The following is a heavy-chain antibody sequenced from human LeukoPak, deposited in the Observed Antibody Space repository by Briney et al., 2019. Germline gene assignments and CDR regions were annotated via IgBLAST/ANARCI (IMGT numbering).Heavy chain of an antibody. D-gene: IGHD3-3*01. V-gene: IGHV1-69*05. J-gene: IGHJ6*03. Sequence: SVRVSCKASGGTFSSYAISWVRQAPGQGLEWMGGIIPIFGTANYAQKFQGRVTITTDESTSTAYMELSSLRSEDTAVYYCATGDYDFWSGHPSYYYYYMDVWGKGTTVTVSS. CDR3: ATGDYDFWSGHPSYYYYYMDV. CDR1: GGTFSSYA. CDR2: IIPIFGTA.